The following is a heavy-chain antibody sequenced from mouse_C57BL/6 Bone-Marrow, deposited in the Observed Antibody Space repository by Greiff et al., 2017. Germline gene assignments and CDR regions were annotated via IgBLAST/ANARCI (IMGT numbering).Heavy chain of an antibody. CDR2: IYPENGDT. J-gene: IGHJ4*01. CDR3: TTDDYRLDY. Sequence: VQLKQSGAELVRPGASVKLSCTASGFNIKDDYMHWVKQRPEQGLEWIGWIYPENGDTEYASKFQGKATITADTSSNTAYLQLSSLTSEDTAVYYCTTDDYRLDYWGQGTSVTVSS. D-gene: IGHD2-4*01. V-gene: IGHV14-4*01. CDR1: GFNIKDDY.